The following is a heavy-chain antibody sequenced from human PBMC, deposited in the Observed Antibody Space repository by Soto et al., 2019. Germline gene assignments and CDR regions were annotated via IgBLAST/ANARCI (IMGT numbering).Heavy chain of an antibody. J-gene: IGHJ5*02. D-gene: IGHD3-9*01. V-gene: IGHV4-31*09. CDR3: AGSSYDILTGYGVSWFDP. CDR1: GGSISSGAYF. Sequence: SETLSLTWTVSGGSISSGAYFWSWIRQHPGRGLEWIGDIYHSGSTNYNPSLKSRVTIPVDKSKNQFSLKLSSVTAADTAVYYCAGSSYDILTGYGVSWFDPWGQGTLVTVSS. CDR2: IYHSGST.